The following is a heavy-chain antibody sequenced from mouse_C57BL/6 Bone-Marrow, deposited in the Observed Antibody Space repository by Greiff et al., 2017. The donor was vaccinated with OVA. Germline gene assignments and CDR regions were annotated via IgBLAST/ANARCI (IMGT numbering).Heavy chain of an antibody. J-gene: IGHJ3*01. V-gene: IGHV1-63*01. D-gene: IGHD2-10*01. Sequence: VQLQQSGAELVRPGTSVKMSCKASGYTFTNYWIGWAKQRPGHGLEWIGDIYPGGGYTNYNEKFKGKATLTADKSSSTAYMQFSSLTSADSAIYYCARGGSYYGNLFAYWGQGTLVTVSA. CDR2: IYPGGGYT. CDR1: GYTFTNYW. CDR3: ARGGSYYGNLFAY.